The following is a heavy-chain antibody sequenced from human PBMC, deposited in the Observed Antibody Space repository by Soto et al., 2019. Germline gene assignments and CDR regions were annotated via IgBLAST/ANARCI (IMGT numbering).Heavy chain of an antibody. V-gene: IGHV1-69*01. CDR2: ITPLLGTA. J-gene: IGHJ6*02. D-gene: IGHD2-8*01. CDR3: ARLRLEPEGANIPLMFGLDV. CDR1: GDTFTGHA. Sequence: QVQLVQSGAEVKKPGSSVRVSCKASGDTFTGHAITWVRQAAAQGLEWLGVITPLLGTANYAPNFQGRVTITADDSATTTFLDLTSLKFDDTAVYYCARLRLEPEGANIPLMFGLDVWGQGTTVTVSS.